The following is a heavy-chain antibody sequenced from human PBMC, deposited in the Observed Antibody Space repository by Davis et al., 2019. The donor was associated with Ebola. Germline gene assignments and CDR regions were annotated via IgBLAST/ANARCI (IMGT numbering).Heavy chain of an antibody. J-gene: IGHJ6*04. D-gene: IGHD5-18*01. CDR2: TYYTSQWYN. CDR1: GDSVSSKGTA. Sequence: PSETLSLTCAISGDSVSSKGTARNWIRQSPSRGLEWLGRTYYTSQWYNDYAVSVKSRITINPDTSKNQFSLQLNSVTPEDTALYYCARGWLRAGMDVWGEGTTVTVSS. CDR3: ARGWLRAGMDV. V-gene: IGHV6-1*01.